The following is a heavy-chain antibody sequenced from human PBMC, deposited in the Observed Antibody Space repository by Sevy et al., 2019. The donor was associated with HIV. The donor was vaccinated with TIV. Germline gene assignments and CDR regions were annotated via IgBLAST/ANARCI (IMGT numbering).Heavy chain of an antibody. CDR3: AREGCTSPQEH. D-gene: IGHD2-8*01. J-gene: IGHJ1*01. CDR2: LSFGCGRI. CDR1: GFNFNIYS. Sequence: GGSLRLSCVASGFNFNIYSMSWVRQAPGKGLEWVSTLSFGCGRINHADSVQGRFTMSRDASKKTVYLERNSLRAEDTAVYYCAREGCTSPQEHWGQGTLVTVSS. V-gene: IGHV3-23*01.